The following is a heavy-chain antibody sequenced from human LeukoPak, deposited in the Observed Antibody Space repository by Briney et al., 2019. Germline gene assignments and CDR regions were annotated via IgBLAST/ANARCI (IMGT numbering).Heavy chain of an antibody. D-gene: IGHD4-17*01. CDR2: IYSGGST. J-gene: IGHJ3*02. Sequence: GGSLRLSCAASGFTVSSNYMSWGRQAPGEGLEWGSVIYSGGSTYYANSVKGRFTIPRDNSKNTPYLQMKSLKAEDTAVYYCATTGDYDRHDAFDIWGQGTMVTVSS. V-gene: IGHV3-66*01. CDR3: ATTGDYDRHDAFDI. CDR1: GFTVSSNY.